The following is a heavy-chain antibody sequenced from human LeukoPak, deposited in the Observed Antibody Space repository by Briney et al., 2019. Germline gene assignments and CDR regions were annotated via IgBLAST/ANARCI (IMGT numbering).Heavy chain of an antibody. V-gene: IGHV4-59*08. CDR2: IYYSGST. CDR1: GGSISSYY. J-gene: IGHJ4*02. D-gene: IGHD2-15*01. Sequence: SETLSLTCTVSGGSISSYYWSWIRQPPGKGVEWIGYIYYSGSTNYNPSLKSRVTISVDTSKNQFSLKLSSVTAADTAVYYCARLGCSGGSCYDDNWGQGTLVTVSS. CDR3: ARLGCSGGSCYDDN.